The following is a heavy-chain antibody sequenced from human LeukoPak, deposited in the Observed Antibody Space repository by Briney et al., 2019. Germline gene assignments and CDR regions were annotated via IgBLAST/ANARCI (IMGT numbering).Heavy chain of an antibody. V-gene: IGHV4-59*01. CDR2: IYYSGST. D-gene: IGHD3-9*01. J-gene: IGHJ4*02. CDR3: ARSPDILTGENFDY. Sequence: SETLSLTCTVSGGSIRSYYWSWIRQPPGKGLEWIGYIYYSGSTNYNPSLKSRVTISVDTSKNQFSLKLSSVTAADTAVYYCARSPDILTGENFDYWGQGTLVTVSS. CDR1: GGSIRSYY.